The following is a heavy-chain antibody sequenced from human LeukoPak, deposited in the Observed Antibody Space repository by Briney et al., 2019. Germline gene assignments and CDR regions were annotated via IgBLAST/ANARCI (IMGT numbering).Heavy chain of an antibody. Sequence: GGSLRLSCAASGFTVSSNYMSWVRQAPGKGLEWVSVIYSGGSTYYADSVKGRFTISRDNSRNTLYLQMNSLRAEDTGVYYCARDGDMGGSRLDAFDIWGQGTMVTVSS. D-gene: IGHD1-26*01. J-gene: IGHJ3*02. CDR1: GFTVSSNY. CDR2: IYSGGST. V-gene: IGHV3-53*01. CDR3: ARDGDMGGSRLDAFDI.